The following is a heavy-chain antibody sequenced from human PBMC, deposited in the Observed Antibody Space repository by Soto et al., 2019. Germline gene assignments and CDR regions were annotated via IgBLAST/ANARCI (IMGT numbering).Heavy chain of an antibody. Sequence: QVQLVQSGAEVKKPGASVKVSCKASGYTFTSYAMHWVRQAPGQRLEWMGWINAGNGNTKYSQKFQGRVTITRDTSASTDYMELSSLRSEDTAVYYCARGPIVVVPAAYYYYGMDVWGQGTTVTVSS. J-gene: IGHJ6*02. CDR3: ARGPIVVVPAAYYYYGMDV. CDR2: INAGNGNT. D-gene: IGHD2-2*01. CDR1: GYTFTSYA. V-gene: IGHV1-3*01.